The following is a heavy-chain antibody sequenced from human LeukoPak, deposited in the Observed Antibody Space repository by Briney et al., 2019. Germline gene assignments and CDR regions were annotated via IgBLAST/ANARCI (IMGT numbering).Heavy chain of an antibody. D-gene: IGHD4-17*01. CDR1: GFAFSSYW. J-gene: IGHJ4*02. CDR3: ARDKDSWDYGDFYDN. V-gene: IGHV3-7*01. CDR2: IKQDGSEK. Sequence: GGSLRLSCAASGFAFSSYWTSWVRQAPGKGLEWVANIKQDGSEKYYVDSVKGRFTISRDNAKNSLYLQMNSLRAEDTAVYYCARDKDSWDYGDFYDNWGQGTLVTVSS.